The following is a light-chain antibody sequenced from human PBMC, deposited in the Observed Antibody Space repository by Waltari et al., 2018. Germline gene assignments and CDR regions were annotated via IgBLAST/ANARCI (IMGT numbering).Light chain of an antibody. Sequence: QSALTQPPSVSGSPGQSVTISCTGTSSDVGSYNRVSWYQQSPGTAPKHMIYEVSTWPSGVPDRCSGSKSGNTASPTISGLQAEDEADYYCSSYTSSNTWVFGGGTKLTVL. J-gene: IGLJ3*02. CDR1: SSDVGSYNR. CDR3: SSYTSSNTWV. CDR2: EVS. V-gene: IGLV2-18*02.